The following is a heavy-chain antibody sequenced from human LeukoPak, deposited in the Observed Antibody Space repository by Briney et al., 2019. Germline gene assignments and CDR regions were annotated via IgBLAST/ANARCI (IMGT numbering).Heavy chain of an antibody. CDR1: GFTFSSSW. D-gene: IGHD2-15*01. CDR2: INPDASST. Sequence: GGSLRLSCAASGFTFSSSWMHWVRQAPGKGLVWVSRINPDASSTDYADSVKGRFTISRDNGKNTLSLQMNNLRDEDTAVYYCVRALLAQFSNDWGQGTLVTVSS. V-gene: IGHV3-74*01. J-gene: IGHJ4*02. CDR3: VRALLAQFSND.